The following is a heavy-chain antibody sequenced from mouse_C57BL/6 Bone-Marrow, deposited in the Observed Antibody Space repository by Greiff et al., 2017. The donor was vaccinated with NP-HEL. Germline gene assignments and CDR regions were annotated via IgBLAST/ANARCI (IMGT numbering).Heavy chain of an antibody. CDR3: TAYYFDY. D-gene: IGHD6-5*01. CDR2: IDPEKGDT. V-gene: IGHV14-4*01. J-gene: IGHJ2*01. CDR1: GFNIKDDY. Sequence: EVQLQQSGAELVRPGASVKLSCTASGFNIKDDYMHWVKQRPEQGLEWIGWIDPEKGDTEYASKFQGKATITADKASNTAYLQLSSLTSEDTAVYYCTAYYFDYWGQGTTLTVSS.